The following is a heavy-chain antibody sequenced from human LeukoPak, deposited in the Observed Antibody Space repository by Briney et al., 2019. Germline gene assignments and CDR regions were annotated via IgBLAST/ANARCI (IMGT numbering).Heavy chain of an antibody. CDR3: AKGENILYFDY. J-gene: IGHJ4*02. CDR2: ISGSDGST. D-gene: IGHD2/OR15-2a*01. CDR1: GVTFSSYA. Sequence: GGSLRPSCAASGVTFSSYAMSWVRQAPGKGLEWVSAISGSDGSTYYADSVKGRFTISRDNSKNTVYLQMNSLRAEDTAVYYCAKGENILYFDYWGQGTLVTVSS. V-gene: IGHV3-23*01.